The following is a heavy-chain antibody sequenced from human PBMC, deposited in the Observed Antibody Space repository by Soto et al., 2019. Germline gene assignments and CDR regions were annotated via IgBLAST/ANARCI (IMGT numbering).Heavy chain of an antibody. CDR1: GFSLSTSGMC. CDR3: ARIRMGYYGSGTHRYYYGMDV. V-gene: IGHV2-70*01. J-gene: IGHJ6*02. CDR2: IDWDDDK. Sequence: SGPTLVNPTQTLTLTCTFSGFSLSTSGMCVSWIRQPPGKALEWLALIDWDDDKYYSTSLKTRLTISKDTSKNQVVLTMTNMDPVDTATYYCARIRMGYYGSGTHRYYYGMDVWGQGTTVTAP. D-gene: IGHD3-10*01.